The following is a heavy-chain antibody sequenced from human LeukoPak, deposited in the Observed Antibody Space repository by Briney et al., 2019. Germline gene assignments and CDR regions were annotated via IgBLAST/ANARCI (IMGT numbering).Heavy chain of an antibody. CDR2: IFHNGKT. V-gene: IGHV4-39*07. J-gene: IGHJ4*02. CDR3: ARIFDS. Sequence: PSETLSLTCTVSGVSVSTSDYYWGWIRQTPGKGLEWIGDIFHNGKTNYNPSLKGRVTISIDTSNNQFSLRLPSVTAADTAVYYCARIFDSWGQGTLVTVSS. CDR1: GVSVSTSDYY.